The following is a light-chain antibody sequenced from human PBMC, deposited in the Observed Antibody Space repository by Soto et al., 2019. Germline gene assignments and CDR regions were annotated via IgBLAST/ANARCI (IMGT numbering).Light chain of an antibody. V-gene: IGKV3-15*01. CDR3: QQYGSSGT. Sequence: EIVMTQSPATLSVSPGERATLSCRASQSVSIKLAWYQQKPGQAPRLLIYGASTRAIGIPARFSGSGSGTEFTLTISRLEPEDFAVYYCQQYGSSGTFGQGTKVDI. J-gene: IGKJ1*01. CDR1: QSVSIK. CDR2: GAS.